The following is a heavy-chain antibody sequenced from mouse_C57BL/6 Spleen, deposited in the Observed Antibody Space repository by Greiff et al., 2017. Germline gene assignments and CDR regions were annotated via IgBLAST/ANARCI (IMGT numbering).Heavy chain of an antibody. V-gene: IGHV1-54*01. D-gene: IGHD1-1*01. CDR3: ARAGGSRNY. Sequence: VKLQESGAELVRPGTSVKVSCKASGYAFTNYLIEWVKQRPGQGLEWIGVINPGSGGTNYNEKFKGKATLTADKSSSTAYMQLSSLTSEDSAVYFCARAGGSRNYWGQGTTLTVSS. CDR1: GYAFTNYL. J-gene: IGHJ2*01. CDR2: INPGSGGT.